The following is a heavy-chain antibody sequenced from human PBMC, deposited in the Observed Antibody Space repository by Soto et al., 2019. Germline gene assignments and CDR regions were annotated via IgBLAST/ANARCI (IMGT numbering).Heavy chain of an antibody. V-gene: IGHV3-30-3*01. CDR3: ARDRGIAVAGTVGYYFDY. CDR1: GFTFSSYS. Sequence: QVQLVESGGGVVQPGRSLRLSCAASGFTFSSYSMHWVRQAPGKGLEWVAVISYDGSNKYYADSVKGRFTISRDNSKNTLYLQMNRLRAEDTAVYYCARDRGIAVAGTVGYYFDYWGQGTLVTVSS. CDR2: ISYDGSNK. D-gene: IGHD6-19*01. J-gene: IGHJ4*02.